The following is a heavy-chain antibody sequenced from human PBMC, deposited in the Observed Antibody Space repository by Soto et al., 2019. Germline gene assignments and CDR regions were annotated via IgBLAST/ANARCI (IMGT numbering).Heavy chain of an antibody. D-gene: IGHD3-16*01. CDR1: GGSISSGGYY. Sequence: QVQLQESGPGLVKPSQTLSLTCTVSGGSISSGGYYWSWIRQHPGKGLEWIGYIYYSGSTYYNPSLTSRVTISVDTSKNQFSLKLSSVTAADTAVYYCARERGEMATTKGIYYGMDVWGQGTTVTVSS. J-gene: IGHJ6*02. V-gene: IGHV4-31*03. CDR2: IYYSGST. CDR3: ARERGEMATTKGIYYGMDV.